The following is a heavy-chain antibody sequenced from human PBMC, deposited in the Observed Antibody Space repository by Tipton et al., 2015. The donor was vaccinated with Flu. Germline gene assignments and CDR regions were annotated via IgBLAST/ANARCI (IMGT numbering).Heavy chain of an antibody. D-gene: IGHD4-11*01. CDR1: GDAIRSDFL. V-gene: IGHV4-38-2*01. J-gene: IGHJ5*01. CDR3: VRRDYSNYVSVPKNWFDS. CDR2: VHREGST. Sequence: TLSLTCSVSGDAIRSDFLWGWVRQPPGKGLEWIGNVHREGSTFYSPSLRSRVTIAVDRSKNQFSLRLNSVTAADTAVYFCVRRDYSNYVSVPKNWFDSWGRGILVNVSS.